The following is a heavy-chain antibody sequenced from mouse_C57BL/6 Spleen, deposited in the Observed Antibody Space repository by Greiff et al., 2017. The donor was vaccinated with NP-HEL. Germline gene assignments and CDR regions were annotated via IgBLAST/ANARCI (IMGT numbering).Heavy chain of an antibody. Sequence: QVQLQQPGAELVMPGASVKLSCKASGYTFTSYWMHWVKQRPGQGLEWIGEIDPSDSYTNYNQKFKGKSTLTVDKSSSTAYMQLSSLTSEDSAVYYCARGNWSRYDGYYDLAWFAYWGQGTLVTVSA. CDR2: IDPSDSYT. V-gene: IGHV1-69*01. J-gene: IGHJ3*01. CDR3: ARGNWSRYDGYYDLAWFAY. CDR1: GYTFTSYW. D-gene: IGHD2-3*01.